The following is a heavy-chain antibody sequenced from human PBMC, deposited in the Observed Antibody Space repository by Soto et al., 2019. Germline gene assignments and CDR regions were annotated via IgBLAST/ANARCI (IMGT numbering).Heavy chain of an antibody. V-gene: IGHV2-26*01. J-gene: IGHJ6*02. CDR2: IFSDNER. CDR3: ARMNVDSYQFYYAIDV. CDR1: GFSLTTGKMG. Sequence: QVTLKESGPALVKPTEPLTLTCTVSGFSLTTGKMGVSWIRQPPGKALEWLAHIFSDNERSYSTSLQGRLTISKDTSGSQVVLSMTNVDPVDTATYYCARMNVDSYQFYYAIDVWGQGTTVTVSS. D-gene: IGHD4-17*01.